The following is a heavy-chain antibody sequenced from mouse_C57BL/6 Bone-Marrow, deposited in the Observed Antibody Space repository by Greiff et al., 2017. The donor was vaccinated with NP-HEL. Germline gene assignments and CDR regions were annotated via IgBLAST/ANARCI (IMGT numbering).Heavy chain of an antibody. V-gene: IGHV1-54*01. CDR3: ARSYSNYVRFDY. CDR2: INPGSGGT. J-gene: IGHJ2*01. Sequence: VKLQESGAELVRPGTSVKVSCKASGYAFTNYLIEWVKQRPGQGLEWIGVINPGSGGTNYNEKFKGKATLTADKSSSTAYMQLSSLTSEDSAVYFCARSYSNYVRFDYWGQGTTLTVSS. D-gene: IGHD2-5*01. CDR1: GYAFTNYL.